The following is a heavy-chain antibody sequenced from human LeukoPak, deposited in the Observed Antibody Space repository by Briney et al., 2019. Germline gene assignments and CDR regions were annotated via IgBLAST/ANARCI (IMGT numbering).Heavy chain of an antibody. J-gene: IGHJ6*02. V-gene: IGHV3-11*01. CDR3: ARFFVVVVADYYYGMDV. Sequence: GGSLRLSCAASGLTFSDYYMSWIRQAPGKGLEWVSYISSSGSTIYYADSVKGRFTISRDNAKNSLYLQMNSLRAEDTAVYYCARFFVVVVADYYYGMDVWGQGTTVTVSS. CDR2: ISSSGSTI. D-gene: IGHD2-15*01. CDR1: GLTFSDYY.